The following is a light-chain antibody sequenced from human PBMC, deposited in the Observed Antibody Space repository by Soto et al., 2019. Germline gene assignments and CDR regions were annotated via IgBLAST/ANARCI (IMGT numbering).Light chain of an antibody. CDR2: GAS. CDR1: QSVSSSY. Sequence: EIVLTQSPGTLSLYPGERATLSCRASQSVSSSYLAWYQQKPGQAPRLLIYGASSRATGIPDRFSGSGSGTDFTLTISRLEPEDFAVYYCQQYGSSLYTFGQGTKVDIK. J-gene: IGKJ2*01. CDR3: QQYGSSLYT. V-gene: IGKV3-20*01.